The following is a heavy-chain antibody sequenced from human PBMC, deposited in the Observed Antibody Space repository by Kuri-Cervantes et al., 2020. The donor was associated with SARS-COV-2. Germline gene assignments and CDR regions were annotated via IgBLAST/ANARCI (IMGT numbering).Heavy chain of an antibody. CDR2: IYYSGST. J-gene: IGHJ4*02. V-gene: IGHV4-39*01. D-gene: IGHD3-10*01. CDR3: ARHGLRYYGSGSLTTFGY. CDR1: GGSISSSSYY. Sequence: SETLSLTCTVSGGSISSSSYYWGWIRQPPGKGLEWIGSIYYSGSTYYNPSLKSRVTISVDTSKNQFSLKLSSVTAADTAVCYCARHGLRYYGSGSLTTFGYWGQGTLVTVSS.